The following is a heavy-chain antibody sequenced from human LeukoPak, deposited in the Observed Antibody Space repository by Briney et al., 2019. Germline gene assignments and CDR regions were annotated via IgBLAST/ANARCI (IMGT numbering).Heavy chain of an antibody. D-gene: IGHD3-3*01. CDR1: GYTFTGYY. CDR2: INPNSGGT. CDR3: ARGNDFWSGYPYYFDY. J-gene: IGHJ4*02. V-gene: IGHV1-2*02. Sequence: ASVKVSCTASGYTFTGYYMHWVRQAPGQGLEWMGWINPNSGGTNYAQKFQGRVTMTRDTSISTAYMELSRLRSDDTAVYYCARGNDFWSGYPYYFDYWGQGTLVTVSS.